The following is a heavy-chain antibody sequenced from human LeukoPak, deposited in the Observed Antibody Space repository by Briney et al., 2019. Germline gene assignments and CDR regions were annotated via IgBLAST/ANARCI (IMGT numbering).Heavy chain of an antibody. CDR2: ITSNGGST. J-gene: IGHJ4*02. CDR1: GFSFSSYG. CDR3: ARSGYNGYEIGDC. V-gene: IGHV3-64D*06. Sequence: GGSLRLSCSASGFSFSSYGMHWVRQAPGKGLEYVSAITSNGGSTYYADSVKDRFIISRDNSKYTLSLQMSSLRTEDTAVYYCARSGYNGYEIGDCWGQGALVTVSS. D-gene: IGHD5-12*01.